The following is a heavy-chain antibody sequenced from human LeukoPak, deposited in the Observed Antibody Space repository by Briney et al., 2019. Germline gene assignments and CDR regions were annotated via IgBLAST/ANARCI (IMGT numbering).Heavy chain of an antibody. J-gene: IGHJ6*03. CDR1: GYTFTGYY. CDR2: INPNSGGT. V-gene: IGHV1-2*02. CDR3: ARGGSGYRNYYYYYYMDV. Sequence: ASVKVSCKASGYTFTGYYMHWVRQAPGQGLEWMGWINPNSGGTNYAQKFQGRVTMTRDTSISTAYMELSRLTSDDTAVYYCARGGSGYRNYYYYYYMDVWGKGTTVTVSS. D-gene: IGHD3-10*01.